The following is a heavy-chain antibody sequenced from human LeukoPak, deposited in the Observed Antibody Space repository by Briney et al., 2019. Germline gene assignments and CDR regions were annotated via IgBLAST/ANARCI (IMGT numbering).Heavy chain of an antibody. CDR1: GFTLSNYA. CDR3: ASGYDFDY. CDR2: ISISGGST. J-gene: IGHJ4*02. V-gene: IGHV3-23*01. Sequence: GGSLRLSCAASGFTLSNYAMSWVRQAPGKGLGWVSTISISGGSTYYADSLKGRFTISRDSSKDTLYLQMNSLRAEDTAVYYCASGYDFDYWGQGTLVTVSS. D-gene: IGHD1-1*01.